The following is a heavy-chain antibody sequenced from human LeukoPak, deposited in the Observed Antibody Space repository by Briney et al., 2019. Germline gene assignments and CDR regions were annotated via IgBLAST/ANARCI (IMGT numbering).Heavy chain of an antibody. D-gene: IGHD3-10*01. J-gene: IGHJ6*02. Sequence: GRSLRLSCAASGFTFSSYCMDCVRQAPGNGLGWVAVILYNVSNKYYADSVKGRFTISRDNSTNTLSLQMNSLRAEDTAVYYCARDRPAQGGVGYGSGSSGGMDVWGQGTTVTVSS. V-gene: IGHV3-33*01. CDR1: GFTFSSYC. CDR2: ILYNVSNK. CDR3: ARDRPAQGGVGYGSGSSGGMDV.